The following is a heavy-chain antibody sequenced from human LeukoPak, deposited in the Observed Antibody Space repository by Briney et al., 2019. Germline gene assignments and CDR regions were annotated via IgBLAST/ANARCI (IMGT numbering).Heavy chain of an antibody. J-gene: IGHJ6*02. V-gene: IGHV1-69*01. CDR3: ARDSRYYYDRSGYCSYYYYGMDV. Sequence: SVKVSCKASGGTFSNYAVSWVRQAPGQGLEWMGGIIPIFGTANYAQKFQGRVTITADESTSMAYMELSSLRSEDTAVYYCARDSRYYYDRSGYCSYYYYGMDVWGQGTTVTVSS. CDR1: GGTFSNYA. D-gene: IGHD3-22*01. CDR2: IIPIFGTA.